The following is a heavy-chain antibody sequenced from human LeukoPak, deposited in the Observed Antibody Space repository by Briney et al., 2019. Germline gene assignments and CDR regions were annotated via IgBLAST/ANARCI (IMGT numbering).Heavy chain of an antibody. CDR3: ATVDGGNAFFDY. J-gene: IGHJ4*02. D-gene: IGHD4-23*01. V-gene: IGHV1-24*01. CDR1: GYTLTELS. CDR2: FDPEDGET. Sequence: ASVKVSCKVSGYTLTELSMHWVRQAPGKGLGWMGGFDPEDGETIYAQKFQGRVTMTEDTSTDTAYMELSSLRSEDTAVYYCATVDGGNAFFDYWGQGTLVTVSS.